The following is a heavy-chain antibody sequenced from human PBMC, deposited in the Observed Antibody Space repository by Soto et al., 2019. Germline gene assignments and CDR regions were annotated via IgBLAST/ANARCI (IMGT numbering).Heavy chain of an antibody. V-gene: IGHV2-5*02. D-gene: IGHD2-21*02. CDR2: IYWDDDK. Sequence: QITLKESGPTLVKPTQTLTLTCTFSGLSLSTTGVGVGWIRQPPGKALEWLALIYWDDDKRYSPSLKSRLTITKDTSQNQVVLTMTNMDPVDPATYYCVQSRCGGDCLQSYSSHSYYGLDVWGQGTTVTVSS. J-gene: IGHJ6*02. CDR1: GLSLSTTGVG. CDR3: VQSRCGGDCLQSYSSHSYYGLDV.